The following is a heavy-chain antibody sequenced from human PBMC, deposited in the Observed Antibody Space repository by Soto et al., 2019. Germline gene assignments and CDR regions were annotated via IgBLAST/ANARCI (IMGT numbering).Heavy chain of an antibody. CDR2: IYHSGST. D-gene: IGHD1-26*01. V-gene: IGHV4-4*02. CDR3: ARVSGSYSYGMDV. J-gene: IGHJ6*02. CDR1: GGSISSSNW. Sequence: QVQLQESGPGLVKPSGTLSLTCAVSGGSISSSNWWSWVRQPPGKGLEWIGEIYHSGSTNYNPSLKSRAPXSXDXXKNQFSLRLTSVTAADTAVYYCARVSGSYSYGMDVWGQGTTVTVSS.